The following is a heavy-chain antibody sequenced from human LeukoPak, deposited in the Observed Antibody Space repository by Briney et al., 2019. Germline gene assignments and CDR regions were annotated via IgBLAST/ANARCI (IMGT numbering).Heavy chain of an antibody. CDR1: GFTFSSYE. CDR3: AELGITMIGGV. Sequence: QPGGSLRLSCAASGFTFSSYEMNWVRQAPGKGLEWVSYISSSGSTRYYADSLKGRFTISRDNAKNSLYLQMNSLRAEDTAVYYCAELGITMIGGVWGKGTTVTISS. CDR2: ISSSGSTR. J-gene: IGHJ6*04. D-gene: IGHD3-10*02. V-gene: IGHV3-48*03.